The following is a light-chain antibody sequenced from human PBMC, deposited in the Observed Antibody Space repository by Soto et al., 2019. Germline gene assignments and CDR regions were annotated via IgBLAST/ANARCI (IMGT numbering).Light chain of an antibody. CDR1: DNIGSN. Sequence: DIQLTQSPASLSASVGDRGTITCRASDNIGSNLNWYQHQTGTAPKLLIYAASSLQGGVPSRFSGSGYGTQFTLTISGLQTEDFATYYCQQSYKILTFGGGTKVDIK. CDR3: QQSYKILT. V-gene: IGKV1-39*01. CDR2: AAS. J-gene: IGKJ4*01.